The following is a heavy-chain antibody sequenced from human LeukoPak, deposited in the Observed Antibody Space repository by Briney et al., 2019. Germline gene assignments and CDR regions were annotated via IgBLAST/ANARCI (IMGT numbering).Heavy chain of an antibody. J-gene: IGHJ4*02. V-gene: IGHV4-59*01. D-gene: IGHD3-22*01. CDR2: IHYSGST. Sequence: SETLSLTCTVSGGSISSYYWSWIRQSPEKGLEWIGYIHYSGSTNYNPSLKSRVTISVDTPKNQFSLKLSAVTAADTAVYYCARVLGSSGFYYFDCWGQGTLVTVSS. CDR3: ARVLGSSGFYYFDC. CDR1: GGSISSYY.